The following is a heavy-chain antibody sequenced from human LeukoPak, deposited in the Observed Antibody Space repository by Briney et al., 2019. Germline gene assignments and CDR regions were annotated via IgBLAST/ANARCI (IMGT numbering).Heavy chain of an antibody. Sequence: GGSLRLSCAASGFTASSDYMSWVRQAPGKGLEWVSVIYTGGSTYYADSVKGRFTISRDNSKNTLCLQMNSLRAEDTAVYYCARYCSDISCYSFDVWGQGTMVTVSS. V-gene: IGHV3-53*01. CDR2: IYTGGST. CDR1: GFTASSDY. D-gene: IGHD2-2*01. J-gene: IGHJ3*01. CDR3: ARYCSDISCYSFDV.